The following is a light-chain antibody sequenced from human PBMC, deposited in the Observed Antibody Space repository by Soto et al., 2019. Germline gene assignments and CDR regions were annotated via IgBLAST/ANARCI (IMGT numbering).Light chain of an antibody. CDR3: CSYAGSRTFI. CDR1: SSDVGSYNL. CDR2: EGS. V-gene: IGLV2-23*03. J-gene: IGLJ2*01. Sequence: QSALTQPASVSGSPGQSITISCTGTSSDVGSYNLVSWYQQHPGKAPKLMIYEGSKRPSGVSNRFSGCKSGNTASLTISGLQAEDEADYYCCSYAGSRTFIFGGGTKLTVL.